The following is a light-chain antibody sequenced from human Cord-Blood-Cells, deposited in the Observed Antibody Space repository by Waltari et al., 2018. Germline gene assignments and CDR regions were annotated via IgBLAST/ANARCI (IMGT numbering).Light chain of an antibody. Sequence: QSVLTQPPSVSGAPGQRVTMSCTGSSSNIGAGYDAHWYQQLPVPAPKLLIYGNSNRPSGVPDRFSGSKSGTSASLAITGLQAEDEADYYCQSYDSSLSGSVFGGGTKLTVL. V-gene: IGLV1-40*01. CDR2: GNS. J-gene: IGLJ3*02. CDR1: SSNIGAGYD. CDR3: QSYDSSLSGSV.